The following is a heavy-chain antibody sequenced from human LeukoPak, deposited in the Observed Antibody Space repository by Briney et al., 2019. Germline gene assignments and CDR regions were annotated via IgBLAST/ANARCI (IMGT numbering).Heavy chain of an antibody. J-gene: IGHJ4*02. CDR1: GYIFTGYY. Sequence: ASLKVSCKASGYIFTGYYMHWVRQAPGQGLECMGWINPNSGGTNYTQKFQGRVTMTRDTAISTAYMEVSRLRSDDTAVYYCARAVHVDTAYIDYWGQGTLVTVSS. CDR3: ARAVHVDTAYIDY. V-gene: IGHV1-2*02. D-gene: IGHD5-18*01. CDR2: INPNSGGT.